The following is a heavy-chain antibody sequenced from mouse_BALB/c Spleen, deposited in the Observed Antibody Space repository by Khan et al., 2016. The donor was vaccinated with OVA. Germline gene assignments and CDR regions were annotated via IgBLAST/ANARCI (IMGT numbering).Heavy chain of an antibody. D-gene: IGHD2-10*01. V-gene: IGHV9-3-1*01. CDR3: ARPPYLAYVMAY. Sequence: QIQLLQSGPELKKPGATVKISCKASGYTFTNYGMNWVKQAPGKGLKWMGWINTYTGEPTYNDDFKGQFAFSLEHSSSTAYLQINNLKKEDTATYFCARPPYLAYVMAYWGQGTSVTVSS. CDR2: INTYTGEP. J-gene: IGHJ4*01. CDR1: GYTFTNYG.